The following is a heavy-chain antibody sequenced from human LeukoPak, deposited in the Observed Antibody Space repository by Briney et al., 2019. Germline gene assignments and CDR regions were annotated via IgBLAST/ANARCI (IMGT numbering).Heavy chain of an antibody. D-gene: IGHD4-23*01. Sequence: GFLRLSCAASGFTFSCCWMHWVRQAPGKGLVWVSRIDNDGSSTNYADSVRGRFTISRDNAKNTLYLQMNSLRAEDTAVYYCAVTTVGFDYWGQGYLVTVSS. CDR3: AVTTVGFDY. V-gene: IGHV3-74*01. CDR2: IDNDGSST. CDR1: GFTFSCCW. J-gene: IGHJ4*02.